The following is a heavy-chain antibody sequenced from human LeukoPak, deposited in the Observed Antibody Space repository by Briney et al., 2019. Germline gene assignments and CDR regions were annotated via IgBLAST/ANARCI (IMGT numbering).Heavy chain of an antibody. CDR1: GFTYNTYS. CDR3: ARDTHYYGSGSPAFDI. D-gene: IGHD3-10*01. J-gene: IGHJ3*02. V-gene: IGHV3-48*01. CDR2: ISSSSSTI. Sequence: GGSLRLSCAASGFTYNTYSMNCVRQAPGKGLEWGSYISSSSSTIHYADSVKGRFTISRDNAKNSLYLQTNSLRAEDTAVYYCARDTHYYGSGSPAFDIWGQGTMVTVSS.